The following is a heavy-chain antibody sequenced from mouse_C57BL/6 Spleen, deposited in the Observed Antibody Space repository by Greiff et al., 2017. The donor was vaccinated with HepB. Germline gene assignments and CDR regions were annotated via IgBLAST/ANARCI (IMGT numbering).Heavy chain of an antibody. CDR3: ARRYYGRDYAMDY. Sequence: VQLQQPGAELVRPGSSVKLSCKASGYTFTSYWMDWVKQRPGQGLEWIGNIYPSDSETHYNQKFKDKATLTVDKSSSTAYMQLSSLTSEDSAVYNCARRYYGRDYAMDYWGQGTSVTVSS. J-gene: IGHJ4*01. CDR2: IYPSDSET. CDR1: GYTFTSYW. V-gene: IGHV1-61*01. D-gene: IGHD1-1*01.